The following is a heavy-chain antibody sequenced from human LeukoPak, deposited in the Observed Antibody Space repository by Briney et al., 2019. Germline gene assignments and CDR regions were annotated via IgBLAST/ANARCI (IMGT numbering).Heavy chain of an antibody. CDR1: GFTFSSYS. J-gene: IGHJ6*02. Sequence: PGGSLRLSCAASGFTFSSYSMIWVRQAPGKGLEWVSSISSSSSYIYYADSVKGRFTISRDSAKNSLYLQMNSLRAEDTAVYYCARDCSGGSCYLYGMDVWGQGTTVTVSS. D-gene: IGHD2-15*01. CDR3: ARDCSGGSCYLYGMDV. V-gene: IGHV3-21*01. CDR2: ISSSSSYI.